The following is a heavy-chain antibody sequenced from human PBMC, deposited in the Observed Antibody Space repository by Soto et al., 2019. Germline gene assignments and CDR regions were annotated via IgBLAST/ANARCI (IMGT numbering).Heavy chain of an antibody. CDR1: GYSFTNND. D-gene: IGHD1-26*01. CDR3: ARDLAKGGGSAGFDY. J-gene: IGHJ4*02. V-gene: IGHV1-8*01. CDR2: MNPGSGDT. Sequence: ASVKVSCKASGYSFTNNDVSWVRQATGQGLEWMGWMNPGSGDTGYAQKFQGRVTMTRDTSLSTVYMTLTRLTSDDTAVYYCARDLAKGGGSAGFDYWGQGTLVTVSS.